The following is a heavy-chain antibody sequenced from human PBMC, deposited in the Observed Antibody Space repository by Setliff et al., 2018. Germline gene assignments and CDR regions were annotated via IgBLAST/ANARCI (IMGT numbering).Heavy chain of an antibody. CDR1: GGSISSSY. J-gene: IGHJ6*03. V-gene: IGHV4-4*09. D-gene: IGHD3-10*01. CDR3: ARAYYYGSGNSHKYYMDV. CDR2: FYHSESM. Sequence: SETLSLTCTVSGGSISSSYWSWIRQPPGKGLEWIGYFYHSESMNYNPSLKGRVTMSVDTSNNQLSLKLTSVSAADTAVYYCARAYYYGSGNSHKYYMDVWGKGTAVTSP.